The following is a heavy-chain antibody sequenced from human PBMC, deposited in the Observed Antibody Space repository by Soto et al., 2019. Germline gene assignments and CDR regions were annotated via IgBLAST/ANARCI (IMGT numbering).Heavy chain of an antibody. V-gene: IGHV5-51*01. CDR1: GYSFTSYW. CDR3: ARLPYSSRWYYNWFDP. Sequence: GESLKISCKGSGYSFTSYWIGWVRQMPGKGLEWMGIIYPGDSDTRYSPSFQGQVTISADKSISTAYLQWSSLKASDTAMYYCARLPYSSRWYYNWFDPWGQGTLLTVSS. D-gene: IGHD6-13*01. CDR2: IYPGDSDT. J-gene: IGHJ5*02.